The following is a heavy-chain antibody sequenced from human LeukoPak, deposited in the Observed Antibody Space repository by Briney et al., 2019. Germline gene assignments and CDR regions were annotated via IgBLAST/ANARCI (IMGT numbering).Heavy chain of an antibody. CDR2: ISGGSTTI. CDR3: ARGDAFSGDH. J-gene: IGHJ4*02. Sequence: GGSLRLSCAASGFTFSDYYMSWIRQAPGKGLEWVSYISGGSTTIYYADSVKGRFTISRDNTKNSLYLQMNSLRAEDTAVYYCARGDAFSGDHWGQGTLVTVSS. D-gene: IGHD3-16*01. CDR1: GFTFSDYY. V-gene: IGHV3-11*04.